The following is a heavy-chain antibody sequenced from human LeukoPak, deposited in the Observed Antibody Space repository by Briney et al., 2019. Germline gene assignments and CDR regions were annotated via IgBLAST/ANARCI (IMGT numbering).Heavy chain of an antibody. CDR3: ARKEDYVYAFDI. Sequence: SVKVSCKASGGTFSSYAISWVRQAPGQGLEWMGGIIPIFGTANYAQKFQGRVTITADESTSTAYMELSSLRSEDTAVYYCARKEDYVYAFDIWGQGTMVTVSS. CDR2: IIPIFGTA. J-gene: IGHJ3*02. V-gene: IGHV1-69*13. D-gene: IGHD3-16*01. CDR1: GGTFSSYA.